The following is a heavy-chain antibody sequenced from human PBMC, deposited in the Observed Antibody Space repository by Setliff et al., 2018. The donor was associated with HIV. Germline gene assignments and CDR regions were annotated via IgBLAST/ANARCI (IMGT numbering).Heavy chain of an antibody. CDR2: IDPSDSYT. V-gene: IGHV5-10-1*01. CDR1: GYTFTNYW. J-gene: IGHJ4*02. Sequence: GESLKISCKGSGYTFTNYWINWVRQMPGKGSEWMGRIDPSDSYTNYSPSFQGHVTISADKSISTAYLRWNSLKASDTAIYYCARRQWQWLEDYWSQGTLVTVSS. D-gene: IGHD6-19*01. CDR3: ARRQWQWLEDY.